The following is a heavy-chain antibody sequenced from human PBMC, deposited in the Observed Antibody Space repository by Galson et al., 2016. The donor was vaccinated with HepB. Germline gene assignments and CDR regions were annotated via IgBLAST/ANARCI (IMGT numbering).Heavy chain of an antibody. D-gene: IGHD1-1*01. V-gene: IGHV3-33*01. CDR1: GFSFSSYG. CDR2: IWYDGSQK. CDR3: AREETTDAHDV. Sequence: SLRLSCAASGFSFSSYGMHWVRQAPGKGLEWVAVIWYDGSQKYFADSVKGRFTISRDNSKNTVHLQMNSLRAEDTAVYFCAREETTDAHDVWVQGTVVTVS. J-gene: IGHJ3*01.